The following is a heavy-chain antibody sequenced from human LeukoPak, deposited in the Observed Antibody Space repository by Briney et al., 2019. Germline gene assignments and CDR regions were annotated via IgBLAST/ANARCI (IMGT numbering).Heavy chain of an antibody. V-gene: IGHV1-2*06. J-gene: IGHJ3*02. D-gene: IGHD3-22*01. Sequence: EASVKVSCKASGYAFTSYGISWVRQAPGQGLDWMGRINPNNGGTNYAQKFQGRVTMTRDMSMSTAYMELSRLRSDDTAVYYCAGEDNSSGYRPFDIWGQGTMVTVPS. CDR3: AGEDNSSGYRPFDI. CDR1: GYAFTSYG. CDR2: INPNNGGT.